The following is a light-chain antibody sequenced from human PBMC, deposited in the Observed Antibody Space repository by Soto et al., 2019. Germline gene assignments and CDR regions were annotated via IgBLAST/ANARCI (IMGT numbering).Light chain of an antibody. J-gene: IGKJ2*01. CDR1: QSVANNY. Sequence: EIVLMQSPGTQSLSPGERATLSCRASQSVANNYLAWYQQKPGQAPRLLIYGASSRAAGVPDRFSGSGSGTDFTLTITRLEPEDFTMYYCQQYGVSPLMYTFGQGTKLGVK. V-gene: IGKV3-20*01. CDR3: QQYGVSPLMYT. CDR2: GAS.